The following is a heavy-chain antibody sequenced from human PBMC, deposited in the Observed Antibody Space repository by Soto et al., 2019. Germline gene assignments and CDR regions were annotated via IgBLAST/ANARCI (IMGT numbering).Heavy chain of an antibody. CDR1: GFTFSSYA. CDR3: ARPAIRIAAALAAFDI. V-gene: IGHV3-30-3*01. J-gene: IGHJ3*02. CDR2: ISYDGSNK. D-gene: IGHD6-13*01. Sequence: QVQLVESGGGVVQPGRSLRLSCAASGFTFSSYAMHWVRQAPGKGLEWGADISYDGSNKYYADSVKGRFTISRDNSKNTRYLQMSSLRAEDTAVYYCARPAIRIAAALAAFDIWGHGTMVTVST.